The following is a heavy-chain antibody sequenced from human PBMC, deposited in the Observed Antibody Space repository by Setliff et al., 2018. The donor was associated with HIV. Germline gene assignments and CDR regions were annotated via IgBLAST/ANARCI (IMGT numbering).Heavy chain of an antibody. D-gene: IGHD3-10*01. Sequence: GGSLRLSCAASGLTFSDHYMDWVRQAPGKGLEWVGRSRNKANSYTTEYGASVKGRFTISRDDSKNSLYLQMNSLKTEDTAVYYCARGRLLWSGSYYYYYMDVWGKGTTVTVSS. V-gene: IGHV3-72*01. J-gene: IGHJ6*03. CDR2: SRNKANSYTT. CDR3: ARGRLLWSGSYYYYYMDV. CDR1: GLTFSDHY.